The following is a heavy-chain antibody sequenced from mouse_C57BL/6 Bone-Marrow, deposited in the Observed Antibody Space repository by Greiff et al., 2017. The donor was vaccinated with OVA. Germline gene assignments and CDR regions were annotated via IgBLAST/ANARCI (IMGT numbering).Heavy chain of an antibody. Sequence: EVQGVESGAELVKPGASVKLSCTASGFNIKDYYMHWVKQRTEQGLEWIGRIDPEDGETKYAPKFQGKATITADTSSNTAYLQLSSLTSEDTAVYYCARRVRSNYWYFDVWGTGTTVTVSS. CDR1: GFNIKDYY. CDR2: IDPEDGET. CDR3: ARRVRSNYWYFDV. D-gene: IGHD2-5*01. J-gene: IGHJ1*03. V-gene: IGHV14-2*01.